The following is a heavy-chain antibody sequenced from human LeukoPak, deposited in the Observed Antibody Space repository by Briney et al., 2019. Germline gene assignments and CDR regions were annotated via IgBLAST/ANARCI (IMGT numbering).Heavy chain of an antibody. V-gene: IGHV4-34*01. CDR1: GGSFSGYY. Sequence: PSETLSLTCAVYGGSFSGYYWSWIRQPPGKGLEWIGEINHSGSTNYNPSLKSRVTISVDTSKNQFSLKLSSVTAADTAAYYCAMKDTAMAYFDYWGQGTLVTVSS. CDR2: INHSGST. D-gene: IGHD5-18*01. CDR3: AMKDTAMAYFDY. J-gene: IGHJ4*02.